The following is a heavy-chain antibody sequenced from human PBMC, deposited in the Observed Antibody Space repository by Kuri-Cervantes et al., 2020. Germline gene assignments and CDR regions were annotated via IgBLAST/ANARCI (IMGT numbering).Heavy chain of an antibody. CDR3: ARIPRGHSAYDDYYYMDV. CDR2: IYSDSGT. J-gene: IGHJ6*03. CDR1: GGSISSNH. Sequence: ETLSLTCTVSGGSISSNHMSWVRQAPGKGLDCVSVIYSDSGTYYADSVKGRFTIYRHISKNTLYLQMNSLRTEDTAVYYCARIPRGHSAYDDYYYMDVWGKGTTVTVSS. D-gene: IGHD5-12*01. V-gene: IGHV3-53*04.